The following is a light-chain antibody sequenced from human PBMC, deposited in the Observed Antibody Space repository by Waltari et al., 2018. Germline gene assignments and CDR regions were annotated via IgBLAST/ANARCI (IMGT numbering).Light chain of an antibody. CDR1: QTVNRN. CDR2: GAS. J-gene: IGKJ2*03. Sequence: EIVMTQSPATLSVSPGESATLSCRASQTVNRNVAWYQQKPGQPPRLLISGASARATDVPARCSGRWSGTEFTLTISGLQSEDFAIYYCQQYNDWLGSFGQGTKLDIK. CDR3: QQYNDWLGS. V-gene: IGKV3-15*01.